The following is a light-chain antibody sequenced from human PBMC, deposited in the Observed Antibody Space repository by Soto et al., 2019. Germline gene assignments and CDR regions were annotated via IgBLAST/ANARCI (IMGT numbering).Light chain of an antibody. CDR2: DAS. Sequence: EIVLTQSPATLSLSRGEGATLSCRASQSVSSYLAWYQQKPGQAPRLLIYDASNRATGIPTRFSGSGSGTDFTLTISSLEPEDFAVYYCQQRSNWPLTFGPGTKVDIK. V-gene: IGKV3-11*01. CDR3: QQRSNWPLT. J-gene: IGKJ3*01. CDR1: QSVSSY.